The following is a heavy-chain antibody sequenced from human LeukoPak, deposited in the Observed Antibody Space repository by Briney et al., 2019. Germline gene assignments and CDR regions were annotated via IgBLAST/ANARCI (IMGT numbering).Heavy chain of an antibody. CDR3: ARVMGYYDSSGYYYSNDAFDI. CDR1: GGSISSYY. Sequence: SETLSLTCTVSGGSISSYYWSWIRQPPGKGLEWIGYIYYSGSTNYNPSLKSRVTISVDTSKNQFSLKLGSVTAADTAVYYCARVMGYYDSSGYYYSNDAFDIWGQGTMVTVSS. CDR2: IYYSGST. V-gene: IGHV4-59*01. J-gene: IGHJ3*02. D-gene: IGHD3-22*01.